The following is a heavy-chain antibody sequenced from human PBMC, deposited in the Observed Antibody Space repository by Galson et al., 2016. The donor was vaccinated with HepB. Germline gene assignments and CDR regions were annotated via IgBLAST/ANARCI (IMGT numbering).Heavy chain of an antibody. Sequence: SVKVSCKASGYTFISSYIHWVRQAPGQGLEWMGVIDPSGGSTTYTHKFQGRLSMTSDTSTPTVYMEVSSLRFGDPAVYYCASSGCSSSTCPVYYFDYWGQGSLVSVSS. J-gene: IGHJ4*02. V-gene: IGHV1-46*01. CDR3: ASSGCSSSTCPVYYFDY. CDR2: IDPSGGST. CDR1: GYTFISSY. D-gene: IGHD2-2*01.